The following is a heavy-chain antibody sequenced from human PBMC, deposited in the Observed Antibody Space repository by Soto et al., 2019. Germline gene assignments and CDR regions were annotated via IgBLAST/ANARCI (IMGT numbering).Heavy chain of an antibody. V-gene: IGHV4-34*01. CDR2: INHSGST. CDR3: ARRIPYYDFWSGYYPGAFDI. D-gene: IGHD3-3*01. CDR1: GGSFSGYY. Sequence: SETLSLTCAVYGGSFSGYYWSWIRQPPGKGLEWIGEINHSGSTNYNPSLKGRVTISVDTSKNQFSLKLSSVTAADTAVYYCARRIPYYDFWSGYYPGAFDIWGQGTMVTVSS. J-gene: IGHJ3*02.